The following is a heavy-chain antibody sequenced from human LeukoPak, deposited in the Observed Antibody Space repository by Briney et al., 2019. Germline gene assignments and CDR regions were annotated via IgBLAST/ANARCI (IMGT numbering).Heavy chain of an antibody. CDR2: IVVGRGST. V-gene: IGHV1-58*01. D-gene: IGHD1-26*01. CDR3: AATSVGATINDAFDI. J-gene: IGHJ3*02. Sequence: GASVTVSCKASGFTFTNSAVQWVRQARGQRLEWIGWIVVGRGSTNNAQKFQEGVTITRDMSTGTAYMELGSLRSEDTAVYYCAATSVGATINDAFDIWGQGTMVTVSS. CDR1: GFTFTNSA.